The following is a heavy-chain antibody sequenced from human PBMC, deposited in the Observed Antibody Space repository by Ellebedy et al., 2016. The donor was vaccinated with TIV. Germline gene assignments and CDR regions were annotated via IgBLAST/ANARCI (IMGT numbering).Heavy chain of an antibody. J-gene: IGHJ6*02. Sequence: ASVKVSCXASGYTFTSYYMHWVRQAPGQGLEWMGIINPSGGSTSYAQKFQGRVTMTRDTSTSTVYMELSSLRSEDTAVYYCARGHRVGYYGSGSYLIESRPPYYYYYGMDVWGQGTTVTVSS. CDR1: GYTFTSYY. V-gene: IGHV1-46*01. CDR2: INPSGGST. D-gene: IGHD3-10*01. CDR3: ARGHRVGYYGSGSYLIESRPPYYYYYGMDV.